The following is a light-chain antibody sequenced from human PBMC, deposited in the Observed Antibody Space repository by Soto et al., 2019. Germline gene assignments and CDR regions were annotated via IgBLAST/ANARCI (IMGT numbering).Light chain of an antibody. Sequence: EIVMTQSPGTLSVSPGESATLSCRTSQSVSSNLAWYQQKPGQAPRLLIYGASTRATGVPDRFSGTGSGTEFTLTISRLEPEDFAVYYCQQYGSPLTFGGGTKGDIK. CDR1: QSVSSN. CDR2: GAS. J-gene: IGKJ4*01. CDR3: QQYGSPLT. V-gene: IGKV3-15*01.